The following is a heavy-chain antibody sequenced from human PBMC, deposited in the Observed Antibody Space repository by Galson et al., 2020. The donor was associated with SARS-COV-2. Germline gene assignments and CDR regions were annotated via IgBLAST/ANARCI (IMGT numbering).Heavy chain of an antibody. V-gene: IGHV4-59*08. J-gene: IGHJ6*02. D-gene: IGHD2-15*01. CDR2: IYYTGST. CDR3: ARDTPNYGVDG. CDR1: GGSIRSYY. Sequence: SETLSITCTVSGGSIRSYYWSWIRQPPGKGLEWIGNIYYTGSTKYNPSLKSRVTISVDTSKNQFSLRVTSVTAADTAVYYCARDTPNYGVDGWGQGTTVTVSS.